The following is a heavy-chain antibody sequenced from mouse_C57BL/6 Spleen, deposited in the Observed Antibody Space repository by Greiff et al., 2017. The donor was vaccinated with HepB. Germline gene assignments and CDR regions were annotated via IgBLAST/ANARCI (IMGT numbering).Heavy chain of an antibody. J-gene: IGHJ3*01. CDR2: ISSGSSTI. Sequence: EVKLMESGGGLVKPGGSLKLSCAASGFTFSDYGMHWVRQAPEKGLEWVAYISSGSSTIYYADTVKGRFTISRDNAKNTLFLQMTSLRSEDTAMYYCARVYDGYLFAYWGQGTLVTVSA. CDR3: ARVYDGYLFAY. CDR1: GFTFSDYG. V-gene: IGHV5-17*01. D-gene: IGHD2-3*01.